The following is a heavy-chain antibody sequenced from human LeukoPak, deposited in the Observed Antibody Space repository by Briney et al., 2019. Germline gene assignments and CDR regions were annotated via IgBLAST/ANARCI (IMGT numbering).Heavy chain of an antibody. CDR1: GGTFSSYA. V-gene: IGHV1-69*13. CDR2: IIPIFGTA. D-gene: IGHD3-10*01. CDR3: ARDTRFMGFDY. J-gene: IGHJ4*02. Sequence: VASVKVSCKASGGTFSSYAISWVRQAPGQGLEWMGGIIPIFGTANYAQKFQGRVTITADESTSTAYMELSSLRSEDTAVYYCARDTRFMGFDYWGQGTLVTVSS.